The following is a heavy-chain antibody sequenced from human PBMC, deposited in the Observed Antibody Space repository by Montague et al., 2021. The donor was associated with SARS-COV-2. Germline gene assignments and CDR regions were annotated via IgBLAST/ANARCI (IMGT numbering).Heavy chain of an antibody. Sequence: KYNPSLKSLFTISVDTSKNQFSLKLSSVTAADTAVYYCARDHWDNYDSSGWRFDPWGQGTLVNVSS. J-gene: IGHJ5*02. D-gene: IGHD3-22*01. V-gene: IGHV4-59*01. CDR3: ARDHWDNYDSSGWRFDP.